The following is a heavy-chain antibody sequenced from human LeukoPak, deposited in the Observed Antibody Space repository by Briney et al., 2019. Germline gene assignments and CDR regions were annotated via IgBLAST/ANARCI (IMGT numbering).Heavy chain of an antibody. CDR3: ARLPDP. CDR2: IYTSGIT. Sequence: SETLSLTCTVSGGSISSYYWSWIRQPAGKGLEWIGRIYTSGITNYNPSLQSRVTISVDPSKNQFSLKLTSVTASDTAVYYCARLPDPWGQGTLVTVSS. J-gene: IGHJ5*02. CDR1: GGSISSYY. V-gene: IGHV4-4*07.